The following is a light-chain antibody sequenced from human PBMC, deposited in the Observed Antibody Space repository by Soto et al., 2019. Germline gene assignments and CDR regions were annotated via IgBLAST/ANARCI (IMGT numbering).Light chain of an antibody. V-gene: IGLV2-14*01. CDR3: SSYTSKSSLI. CDR1: MRDVGAYNL. Sequence: QSVLTQPASVAGSPGQSITISCAGTMRDVGAYNLVSWYQQHPGRAPQLSSYEVRNRPSGISFRFSGSKSGNTASLTISGLQAEDEADYYCSSYTSKSSLIFGGGTKLTVL. CDR2: EVR. J-gene: IGLJ2*01.